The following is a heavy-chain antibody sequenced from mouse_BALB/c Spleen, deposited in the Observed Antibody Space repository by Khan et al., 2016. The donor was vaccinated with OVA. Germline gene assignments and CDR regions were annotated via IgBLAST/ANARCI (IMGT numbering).Heavy chain of an antibody. Sequence: QVQLKQSGPGLVQPSQSLSITCTVSGFSLITYGVHWVRQSPGKGLEWLGVIWRDGSTDYNAAFISRLSITKDNSKSQVFFKLNSLQADDTAIYYCTRNSYRYDFTYWGRGTLVTVSA. CDR3: TRNSYRYDFTY. V-gene: IGHV2-2*01. D-gene: IGHD2-12*01. CDR2: IWRDGST. CDR1: GFSLITYG. J-gene: IGHJ3*01.